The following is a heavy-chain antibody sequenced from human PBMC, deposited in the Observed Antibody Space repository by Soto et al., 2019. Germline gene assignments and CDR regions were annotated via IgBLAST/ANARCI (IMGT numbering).Heavy chain of an antibody. CDR2: INPNSGGT. V-gene: IGHV1-2*02. CDR3: ARDIDMDIVVEVAATAPGY. J-gene: IGHJ4*02. CDR1: GYTFTGYY. Sequence: GASVKVPCKASGYTFTGYYMHWVRQAPGEGLEWMGWINPNSGGTNYAQKLQGRVTMTRDPSISTAYMELSRLRSDDTAVYYCARDIDMDIVVEVAATAPGYWGQGTLVTVSS. D-gene: IGHD2-15*01.